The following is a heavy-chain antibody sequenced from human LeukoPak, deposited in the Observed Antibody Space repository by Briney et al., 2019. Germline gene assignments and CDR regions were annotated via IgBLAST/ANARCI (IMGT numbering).Heavy chain of an antibody. CDR3: ARDTRSYDTSGYYYFDY. CDR1: GGSISSGDYY. CDR2: IYFSGST. D-gene: IGHD3-22*01. Sequence: PSETLSLTCTVSGGSISSGDYYWSWIRQPPGKGLEWIVYIYFSGSTYYNPSLKSRVTISVDTSKNQFSLKLSSVTAADAAVYYCARDTRSYDTSGYYYFDYWGQGALVTVSS. V-gene: IGHV4-30-4*02. J-gene: IGHJ4*02.